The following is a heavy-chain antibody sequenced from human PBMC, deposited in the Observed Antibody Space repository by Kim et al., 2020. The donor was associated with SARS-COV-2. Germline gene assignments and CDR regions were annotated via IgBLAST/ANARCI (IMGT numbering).Heavy chain of an antibody. D-gene: IGHD2-2*01. CDR3: ARIWDPTPWRSNAHYYYNYGMDG. J-gene: IGHJ6*02. CDR2: IYPGDSDT. Sequence: GESLKISCKGSGYIFVSYWIGWVRQMPGKGLEWMGIIYPGDSDTRYNPSFQGQVTISADKSLGTAYLQWSSLKASDTALYYCARIWDPTPWRSNAHYYYNYGMDGWGQGTTVTVSS. V-gene: IGHV5-51*01. CDR1: GYIFVSYW.